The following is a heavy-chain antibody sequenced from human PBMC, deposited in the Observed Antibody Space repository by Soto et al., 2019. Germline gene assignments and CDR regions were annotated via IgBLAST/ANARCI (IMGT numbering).Heavy chain of an antibody. D-gene: IGHD6-6*01. V-gene: IGHV4-31*03. CDR2: VYYSGST. CDR3: ARGLYSSSSYGMDV. Sequence: SETLSLTCTVSGGSISSGGYYWSWIRQHPGKGLEWIGYVYYSGSTYYNPSLKSRVTISVDTSKNRFSLKLSSVTAADTAVYYCARGLYSSSSYGMDVWGQGTTVTVSS. J-gene: IGHJ6*02. CDR1: GGSISSGGYY.